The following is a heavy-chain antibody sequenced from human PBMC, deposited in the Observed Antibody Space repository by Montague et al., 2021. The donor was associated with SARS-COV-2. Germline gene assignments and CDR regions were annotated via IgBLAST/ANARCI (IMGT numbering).Heavy chain of an antibody. V-gene: IGHV4-4*02. CDR1: GDSIMPADC. J-gene: IGHJ4*02. CDR3: VRAGGIHNRPPV. D-gene: IGHD4-23*01. CDR2: IYQRVST. Sequence: SETLSLTCAVSGDSIMPADCWSWVRQPLGQGLEWIGEIYQRVSTNYNPSLKSRVSMSVDKSKNQVSLELYSVTAGDTALYYCVRAGGIHNRPPVWGQGALVIVSS.